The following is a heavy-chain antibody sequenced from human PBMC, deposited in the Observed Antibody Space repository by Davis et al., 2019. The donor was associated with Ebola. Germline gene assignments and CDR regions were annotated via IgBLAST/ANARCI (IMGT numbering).Heavy chain of an antibody. V-gene: IGHV3-30-3*01. Sequence: GESLKISCAASGFTFSSSAMHWVRQAPGKGLEGVAVISYDGSNKYYADSVKGRFTLSRDNTKNTLYLQMNSLIAEDTAVYYCAKDSQEGAFDYWGQGTLVTVSS. D-gene: IGHD1-26*01. CDR1: GFTFSSSA. CDR2: ISYDGSNK. CDR3: AKDSQEGAFDY. J-gene: IGHJ4*02.